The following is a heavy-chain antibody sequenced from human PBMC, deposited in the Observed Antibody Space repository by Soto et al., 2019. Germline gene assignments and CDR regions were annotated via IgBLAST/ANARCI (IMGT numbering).Heavy chain of an antibody. Sequence: QVQLVQSGSELKKPGASVKVSCKASGYTFTSYAMNWVRQAPGQGLEWMGWINTNTGNLTYTQGFTGRFVFSLDTSVSPAYLQICSLKAEDTSVYYCARDELVVTPPSYYCYYGMDVWGQGCTVSVSS. J-gene: IGHJ6*02. D-gene: IGHD2-21*02. V-gene: IGHV7-4-1*01. CDR1: GYTFTSYA. CDR3: ARDELVVTPPSYYCYYGMDV. CDR2: INTNTGNL.